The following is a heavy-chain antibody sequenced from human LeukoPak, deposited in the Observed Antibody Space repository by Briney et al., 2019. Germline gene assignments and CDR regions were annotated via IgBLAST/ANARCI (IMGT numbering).Heavy chain of an antibody. CDR1: GFTVSSNY. D-gene: IGHD3-3*01. V-gene: IGHV3-71*01. J-gene: IGHJ6*03. CDR3: AGGSSGDSWSGYYMEV. CDR2: IRSKRHTGTA. Sequence: GGSLRLSCAASGFTVSSNYMSWVRQAPGKGLEWVSFIRSKRHTGTAEYAASVRGRFTISRDDSKSIAYLQMNSLKTEDTAVYYCAGGSSGDSWSGYYMEVWGKGTTVTVSS.